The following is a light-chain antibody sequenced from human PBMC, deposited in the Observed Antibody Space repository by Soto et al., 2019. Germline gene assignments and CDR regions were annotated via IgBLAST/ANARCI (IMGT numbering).Light chain of an antibody. CDR2: GAT. CDR1: QSVGSSY. CDR3: QQYNNWPLT. Sequence: VLTQSPGTLSLSPGESTTLSCRASQSVGSSYLAWYQHKPGQAPRLLIYGATSRATGIPDRFSGSGSGTDFTLTISRLEPEDFAVYSCQQYNNWPLTFGGGTKVDVK. J-gene: IGKJ4*01. V-gene: IGKV3-20*01.